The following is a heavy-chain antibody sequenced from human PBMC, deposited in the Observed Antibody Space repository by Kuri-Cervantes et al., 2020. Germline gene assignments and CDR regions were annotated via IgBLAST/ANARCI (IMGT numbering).Heavy chain of an antibody. J-gene: IGHJ6*02. D-gene: IGHD3-22*01. Sequence: SVKVSCKASGGTFISYAISWVRQAPGQGLEWMGGSIPIFGTANYAQKFQGRVTITADESTSTAYMELSSLRSEDTAVYYCARDGTYYYDSSGYYNSYYYYYGMDVWGQGTTVTVSS. CDR3: ARDGTYYYDSSGYYNSYYYYYGMDV. CDR2: SIPIFGTA. V-gene: IGHV1-69*13. CDR1: GGTFISYA.